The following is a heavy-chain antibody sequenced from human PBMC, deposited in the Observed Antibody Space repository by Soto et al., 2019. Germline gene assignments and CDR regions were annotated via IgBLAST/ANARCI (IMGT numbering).Heavy chain of an antibody. V-gene: IGHV1-3*01. D-gene: IGHD5-12*01. CDR2: INAGNGNT. CDR3: ARALVATIGFGY. CDR1: GYAFTSYA. Sequence: ALVKVACKASGYAFTSYAMRWLRQNTGQRLEWMGWINAGNGNTKYSQKFQGRVTITRDTSASTAYMELSSLRSEDTAVYYCARALVATIGFGYWGQGTLVTVFS. J-gene: IGHJ4*02.